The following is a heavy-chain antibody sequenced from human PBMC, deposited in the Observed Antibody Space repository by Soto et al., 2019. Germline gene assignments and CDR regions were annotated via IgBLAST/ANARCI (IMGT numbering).Heavy chain of an antibody. D-gene: IGHD4-17*01. V-gene: IGHV4-4*02. Sequence: QVQLQESGPGLVKPSGTLSLTCAVSSGSISSSNWWSWVRQPPGTGLEWIGEIYHSGSTNYNPSLKSRVTISVDKSKNQFSLKLSSVTAADTAVYYCARAVADYVSPWAFDIWGQGTMVTVSS. CDR1: SGSISSSNW. J-gene: IGHJ3*02. CDR3: ARAVADYVSPWAFDI. CDR2: IYHSGST.